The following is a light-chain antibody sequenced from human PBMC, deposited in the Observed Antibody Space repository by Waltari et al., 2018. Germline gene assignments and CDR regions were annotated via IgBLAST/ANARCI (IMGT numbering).Light chain of an antibody. Sequence: SSELTQPSSVSVSPGQTARIPCSGDMLPKKYTRWFQQKPGQAPVLVLYPDSARPSGIPERFSGSSSGTTVTLTISGAQVEDEADYYCYSTTDNNLGVFGPGTRVTVL. V-gene: IGLV3-27*01. CDR2: PDS. CDR1: MLPKKY. J-gene: IGLJ1*01. CDR3: YSTTDNNLGV.